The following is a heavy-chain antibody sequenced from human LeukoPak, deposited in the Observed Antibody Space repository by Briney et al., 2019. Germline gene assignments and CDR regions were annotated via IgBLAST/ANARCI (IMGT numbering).Heavy chain of an antibody. J-gene: IGHJ4*01. CDR2: IGNSSGNT. Sequence: GGSLRLSCAASGFNFIEYSMNWVRQAPGKGLEWISYIGNSSGNTKYADSVKGRFTIYRDKARNSLYLQMNSLRVEDTAVYYCARDHRFACDYWRHPTLVTVSS. V-gene: IGHV3-48*01. CDR1: GFNFIEYS. CDR3: ARDHRFACDY.